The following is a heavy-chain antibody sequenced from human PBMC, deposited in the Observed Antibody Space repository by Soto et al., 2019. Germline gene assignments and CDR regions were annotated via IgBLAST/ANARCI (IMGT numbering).Heavy chain of an antibody. V-gene: IGHV1-69*13. D-gene: IGHD2-2*03. Sequence: GASVKVSCKASGGTFSSHAISWVRQAPGRGLEWMGGIIPIFGTTNCAQNFRARVTITADESTSTAYMELSSLTSEDTAVYYCGSVGYCSSTNCLFYYYHYGMDVWGQGTTVTVSS. CDR3: GSVGYCSSTNCLFYYYHYGMDV. J-gene: IGHJ6*02. CDR2: IIPIFGTT. CDR1: GGTFSSHA.